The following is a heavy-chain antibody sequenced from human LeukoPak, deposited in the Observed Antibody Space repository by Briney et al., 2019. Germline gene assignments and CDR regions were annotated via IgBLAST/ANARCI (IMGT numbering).Heavy chain of an antibody. Sequence: GGSLRLSCAASGFTVSSNYMSWVRQAPGKGLEWVSVIYSGGSTYYADSVKGRFTISRGNSKNTLHLQMNSPRAEDTAVYYCARSSFYYGSGSYADYWGQGTLVTVSS. CDR3: ARSSFYYGSGSYADY. V-gene: IGHV3-53*01. J-gene: IGHJ4*02. D-gene: IGHD3-10*01. CDR1: GFTVSSNY. CDR2: IYSGGST.